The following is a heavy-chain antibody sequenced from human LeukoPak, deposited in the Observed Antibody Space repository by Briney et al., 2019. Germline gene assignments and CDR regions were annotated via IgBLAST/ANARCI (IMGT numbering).Heavy chain of an antibody. CDR3: ARESGYNRIDAFDI. CDR2: IYYSGST. J-gene: IGHJ3*02. Sequence: SETLSLTCTVSGGSISSYYWSWIRQPPGKGLEWIGYIYYSGSTNYNPSLKSRVTISVDTSKNQFSLKLSSVTAADTAVYYCARESGYNRIDAFDIWGQGTMVTVSS. CDR1: GGSISSYY. V-gene: IGHV4-59*01. D-gene: IGHD5-24*01.